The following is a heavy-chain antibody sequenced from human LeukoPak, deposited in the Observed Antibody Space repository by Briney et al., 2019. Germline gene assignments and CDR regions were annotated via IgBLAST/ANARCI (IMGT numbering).Heavy chain of an antibody. D-gene: IGHD3-22*01. CDR3: ARDRGGDYYDSSGP. CDR1: GFTFSSYA. Sequence: GGSLRLSCAASGFTFSSYAMHWVRQAPGKGLEWVAVISYDGSNKYYADSVKGRFTISRDNSKNTLYLQMNSLRAEDTAVYYCARDRGGDYYDSSGPWGQGTLVTVSS. V-gene: IGHV3-30-3*01. J-gene: IGHJ5*02. CDR2: ISYDGSNK.